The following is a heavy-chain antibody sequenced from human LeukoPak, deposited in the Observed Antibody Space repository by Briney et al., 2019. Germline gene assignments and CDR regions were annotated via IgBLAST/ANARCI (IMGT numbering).Heavy chain of an antibody. CDR2: INHSGST. V-gene: IGHV4-34*01. Sequence: SSETLSLTCAVYGGSFSGYYWSWIRQPPGKGLEWIGEINHSGSTNYNPSLKSRATISVDTSKNQFSLKLSSVTAADTAVYYCARDLNWFDPWGQGTLVTASS. CDR3: ARDLNWFDP. CDR1: GGSFSGYY. J-gene: IGHJ5*02.